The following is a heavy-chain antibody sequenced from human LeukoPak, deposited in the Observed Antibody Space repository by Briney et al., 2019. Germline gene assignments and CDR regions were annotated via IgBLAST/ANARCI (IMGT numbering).Heavy chain of an antibody. D-gene: IGHD5-18*01. CDR2: IGGKPHGGTT. V-gene: IGHV3-49*04. J-gene: IGHJ4*02. Sequence: PGGSLRLSCRTSGFTFGDYAMTWVRQAPGKGLEWVGFIGGKPHGGTTQYAESVKGRFTISRDDSKSIAYLQMNSLKTEDTAVYYCTRDVGGYNYGYVWFDYWGQGTPVTVSS. CDR1: GFTFGDYA. CDR3: TRDVGGYNYGYVWFDY.